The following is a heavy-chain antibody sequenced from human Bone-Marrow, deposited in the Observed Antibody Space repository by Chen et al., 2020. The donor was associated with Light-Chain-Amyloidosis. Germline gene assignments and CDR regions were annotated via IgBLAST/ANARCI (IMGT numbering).Heavy chain of an antibody. D-gene: IGHD4-4*01. V-gene: IGHV5-51*01. Sequence: EVQLEQSGPEVKKPGESLKISCKGSGYTLPNYWIGWVRQMPGKGLGWMGVIYPDASDARYSPSFEGQVTISADKSITPAYLQWRSLKASDTAMYYCARRRDVYNFDYWGQGTLVTVSS. CDR2: IYPDASDA. J-gene: IGHJ4*02. CDR3: ARRRDVYNFDY. CDR1: GYTLPNYW.